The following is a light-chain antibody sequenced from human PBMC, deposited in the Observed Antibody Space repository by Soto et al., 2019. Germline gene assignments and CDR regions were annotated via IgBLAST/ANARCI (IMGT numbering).Light chain of an antibody. CDR1: QSIATG. V-gene: IGKV1-5*03. Sequence: EIQMTQSPSTLSASAGDRVTITCRASQSIATGLAWYQQKPGQAPKLLIYNASNLESGVPSRFSGSGSGTEFTLTISGLQTEDFAIYYCQQCHTYPLTFGGGTKVEIK. CDR3: QQCHTYPLT. J-gene: IGKJ4*01. CDR2: NAS.